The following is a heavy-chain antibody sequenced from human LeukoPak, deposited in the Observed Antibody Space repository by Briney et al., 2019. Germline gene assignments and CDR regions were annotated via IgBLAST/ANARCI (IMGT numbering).Heavy chain of an antibody. V-gene: IGHV3-7*01. CDR1: GFTFSSYW. D-gene: IGHD2-15*01. Sequence: GGSLRLSCAASGFTFSSYWMSWVGQAPGKGREWGANIKKDGSEKYYVDYVKGRLTISRANAKNSLYLQMNSLRAEDTAVYYCASSGSGGSSDGSFDIWGQGTMVTVSS. J-gene: IGHJ3*02. CDR2: IKKDGSEK. CDR3: ASSGSGGSSDGSFDI.